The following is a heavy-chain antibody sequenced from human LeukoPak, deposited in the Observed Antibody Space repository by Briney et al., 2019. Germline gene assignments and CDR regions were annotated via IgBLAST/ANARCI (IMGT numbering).Heavy chain of an antibody. Sequence: PGGSLRLSCAASGFTFSSYAMSWVRQAPGKGLEWVSAISGSGGSTYYADSVKGRFTISRDNSKNTLYLQMNSLRAEDTAVYYCAKDAYSSSWYSVWFDPWGQGTLVTVSS. J-gene: IGHJ5*02. CDR3: AKDAYSSSWYSVWFDP. CDR1: GFTFSSYA. V-gene: IGHV3-23*01. D-gene: IGHD6-13*01. CDR2: ISGSGGST.